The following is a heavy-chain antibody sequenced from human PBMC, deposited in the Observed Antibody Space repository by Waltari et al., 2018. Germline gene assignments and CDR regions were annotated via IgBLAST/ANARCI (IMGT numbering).Heavy chain of an antibody. D-gene: IGHD3-22*01. CDR1: GYSISSGYY. Sequence: QVQLQESGPGLVKPSETLSLICAVSGYSISSGYYWGWIRQPPGKGLEWIGSIYHSGSTHDTPPLKSGVTISVETSKNQFSLKLSSVTAADTAVYYCARDRRIVYYDSSGYYYVTGDAFDIWGQGTMVTVSS. J-gene: IGHJ3*02. CDR3: ARDRRIVYYDSSGYYYVTGDAFDI. V-gene: IGHV4-38-2*02. CDR2: IYHSGST.